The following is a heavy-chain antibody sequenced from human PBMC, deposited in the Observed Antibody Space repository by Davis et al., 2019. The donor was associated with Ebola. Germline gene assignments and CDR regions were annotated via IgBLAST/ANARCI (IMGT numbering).Heavy chain of an antibody. V-gene: IGHV3-7*01. Sequence: GESLKISCAASGFTFPSFWMTWVRQAPGQGLEWVAHINQDGSQKYYVDSVKGRFTISRDNAQTSVSLQMNSLRVEDTGIYYCVRDAGWQRLDNWGQGTLVTVSS. CDR3: VRDAGWQRLDN. J-gene: IGHJ4*02. CDR1: GFTFPSFW. D-gene: IGHD2-15*01. CDR2: INQDGSQK.